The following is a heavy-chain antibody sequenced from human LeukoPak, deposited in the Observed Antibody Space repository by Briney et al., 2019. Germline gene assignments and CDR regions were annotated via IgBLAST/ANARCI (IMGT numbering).Heavy chain of an antibody. J-gene: IGHJ4*02. CDR3: ARGISGDISSGLYFDY. CDR1: GGSISSGDYD. Sequence: SETLSLTCTVSGGSISSGDYDWSWIRQPPGKGLEWIGYIYYSGSTYYTPSLKSRFIISIDRSKNQFSLKLSSVTAADTAFYYCARGISGDISSGLYFDYWGQGTLVTVSS. D-gene: IGHD3-3*01. V-gene: IGHV4-30-4*01. CDR2: IYYSGST.